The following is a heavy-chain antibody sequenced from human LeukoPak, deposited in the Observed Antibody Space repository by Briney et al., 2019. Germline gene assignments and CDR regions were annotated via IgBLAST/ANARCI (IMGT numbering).Heavy chain of an antibody. J-gene: IGHJ6*03. CDR1: AYTLTELS. CDR2: FDPEDGET. CDR3: VTVEYSRSAYYSYFMDV. Sequence: ASVKVSCKVSAYTLTELSIHWVRQAPGKGLEWMGGFDPEDGETIYAQKFQGRVAMTEDTSTDTAYMELSSLRSEDTAAYYCVTVEYSRSAYYSYFMDVWGKGTTVSVSS. V-gene: IGHV1-24*01. D-gene: IGHD2/OR15-2a*01.